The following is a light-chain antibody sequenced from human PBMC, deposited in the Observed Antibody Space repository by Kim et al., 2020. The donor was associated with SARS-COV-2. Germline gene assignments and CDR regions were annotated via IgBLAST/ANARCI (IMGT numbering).Light chain of an antibody. CDR1: QGIRED. CDR3: LQDYSYPIT. Sequence: AIQMTQSPSSLSVGDRVTFTCRASQGIREDVGWYQQKAGKAPKLLISAASNLQSGVPSRFSGSGSGTDFTLTISSLQPEDVAIYYCLQDYSYPITFGQGTRLEIK. J-gene: IGKJ5*01. V-gene: IGKV1-6*01. CDR2: AAS.